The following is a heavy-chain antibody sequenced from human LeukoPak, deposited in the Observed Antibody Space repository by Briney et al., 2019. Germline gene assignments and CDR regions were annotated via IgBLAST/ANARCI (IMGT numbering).Heavy chain of an antibody. CDR3: AKGPKSLWFGELLPYYYGMDV. V-gene: IGHV3-23*01. Sequence: GGSLRLSCAASGFTFSSYAMSWVRQAPGKGLEWVSAISGSGGSTYYADSVKGRFTISRDNSKNTLYLQMNSLRAEDTDVYYCAKGPKSLWFGELLPYYYGMDVWGQGTTVTVSS. J-gene: IGHJ6*02. CDR2: ISGSGGST. CDR1: GFTFSSYA. D-gene: IGHD3-10*01.